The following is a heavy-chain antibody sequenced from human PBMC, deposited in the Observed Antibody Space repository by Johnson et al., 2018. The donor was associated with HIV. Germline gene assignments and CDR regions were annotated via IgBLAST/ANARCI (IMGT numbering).Heavy chain of an antibody. D-gene: IGHD7-27*01. Sequence: VQLVESGGGLVQPGGSLRVSCAASGFTFRSYWMSWVRQAPGKGLEWVATINQDGSEKYYVDSVKGRFTVSRDNAKNSLFLQMNSLRAEDKTIYYCARNPTTQYSRLTGDFGAFDMWGLGTVVAVSS. CDR1: GFTFRSYW. J-gene: IGHJ3*02. V-gene: IGHV3-7*01. CDR3: ARNPTTQYSRLTGDFGAFDM. CDR2: INQDGSEK.